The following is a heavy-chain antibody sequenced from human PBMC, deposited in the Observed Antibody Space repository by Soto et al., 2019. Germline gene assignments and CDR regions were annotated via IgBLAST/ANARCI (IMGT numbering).Heavy chain of an antibody. J-gene: IGHJ4*02. CDR1: GYTFTSYG. V-gene: IGHV1-18*01. Sequence: QGHLVQSGAEVKKPGASVKVSCKASGYTFTSYGISWVRQAPGQGLEWMGWISTNNGNTNYAPNLQGRVTMNTDTSTTTAYMELRSLRSDDTAVYYCVTYLSGSRDSWGQGTLVTVSS. CDR2: ISTNNGNT. CDR3: VTYLSGSRDS. D-gene: IGHD1-26*01.